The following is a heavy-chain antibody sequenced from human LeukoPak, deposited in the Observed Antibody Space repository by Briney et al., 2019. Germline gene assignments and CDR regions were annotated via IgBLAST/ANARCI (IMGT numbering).Heavy chain of an antibody. Sequence: SVKVSCKASGGTFSTYAISWVRQAPGQGLEWMGGIIPMFGSANYAQKFQGRVTITADESTSTAYMELSSLRSEDTAMYYCVRDMGGHDFYFNYWGQGTLVTVSS. D-gene: IGHD5-12*01. CDR2: IIPMFGSA. V-gene: IGHV1-69*01. CDR1: GGTFSTYA. J-gene: IGHJ4*02. CDR3: VRDMGGHDFYFNY.